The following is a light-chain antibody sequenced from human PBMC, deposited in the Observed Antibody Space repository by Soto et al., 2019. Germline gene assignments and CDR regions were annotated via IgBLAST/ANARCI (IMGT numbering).Light chain of an antibody. CDR3: QRLNTYPFT. J-gene: IGKJ3*01. CDR1: EDISSY. CDR2: GAS. V-gene: IGKV1-9*01. Sequence: DFQLTQSPSFLSASVGDRVTITCRASEDISSYLAWYQQKPGKAPKLLISGASTLQSGVPSTFSGSGSGTEFTLTISSLQSEDFATYFCQRLNTYPFTFGPGTTVHLK.